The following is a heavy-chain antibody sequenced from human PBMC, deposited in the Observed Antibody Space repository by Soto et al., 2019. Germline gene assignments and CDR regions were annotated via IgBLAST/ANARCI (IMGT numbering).Heavy chain of an antibody. D-gene: IGHD5-18*01. CDR1: GFTFSRYW. Sequence: EVQLVESGGGLVQPGGSLRLSCAASGFTFSRYWMSWVRQAPGKGLEWVANIKEDGSEKYHVDSVKGRFTIFRDNAKNSVYLQRNSLRAEDTAVYYCARACITAMVPSPFDCWGQGPLVTVSS. CDR3: ARACITAMVPSPFDC. J-gene: IGHJ4*02. CDR2: IKEDGSEK. V-gene: IGHV3-7*04.